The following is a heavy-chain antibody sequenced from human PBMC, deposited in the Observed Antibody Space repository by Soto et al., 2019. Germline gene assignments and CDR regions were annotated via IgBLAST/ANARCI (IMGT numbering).Heavy chain of an antibody. V-gene: IGHV4-39*01. CDR3: ARHLYYYDSSGYVDY. CDR1: GGSISSSSYY. D-gene: IGHD3-22*01. Sequence: SETLSLTCTVSGGSISSSSYYWGWIRQPSGKGLEWIGSIYYSGSTYYNPSLKSRVTISVDTSKNQFSLKLSSVTAADTAVYYCARHLYYYDSSGYVDYWGQGTLVTVSS. CDR2: IYYSGST. J-gene: IGHJ4*02.